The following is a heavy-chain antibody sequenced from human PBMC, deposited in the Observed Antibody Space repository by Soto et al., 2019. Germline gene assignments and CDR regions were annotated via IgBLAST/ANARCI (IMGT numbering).Heavy chain of an antibody. CDR2: IIPIFGTA. CDR3: ANGYCSGGSCYLSAFDI. CDR1: GGAFSSYS. Sequence: WASVKVSCKASGGAFSSYSINWVRQAPGQGLEWMGGIIPIFGTANYAQKFQGRVTITADKSTSTAYMALSSLRSEDTAVYYCANGYCSGGSCYLSAFDIWGQGTMVTVSS. J-gene: IGHJ3*02. V-gene: IGHV1-69*06. D-gene: IGHD2-15*01.